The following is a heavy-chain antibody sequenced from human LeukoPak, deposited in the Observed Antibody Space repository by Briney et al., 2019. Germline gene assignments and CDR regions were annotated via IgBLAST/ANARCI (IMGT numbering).Heavy chain of an antibody. J-gene: IGHJ3*02. CDR1: GFTFSSYR. V-gene: IGHV3-7*01. CDR2: IRQDGSEK. D-gene: IGHD6-19*01. CDR3: ARETSSGWYDLKRDAFDI. Sequence: GGSLRLSCAASGFTFSSYRMSWVRQAPGKGLEWVANIRQDGSEKYYVDSVKGRFTISRDNAKNSLYLQMNSLRAEDTAVYYCARETSSGWYDLKRDAFDIWGQGTMVTVSS.